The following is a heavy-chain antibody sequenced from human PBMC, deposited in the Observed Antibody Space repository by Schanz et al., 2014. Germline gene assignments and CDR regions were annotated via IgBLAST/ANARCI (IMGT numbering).Heavy chain of an antibody. Sequence: QAQLVESGGGVVQPGRSLRFSCVASGFTFISYDIHWVRQAPGKGLEWVAVIRYDGRNKNFVESVKGRFTISRDNSNNTVYLQMNTLRAEDTAVYYCAREDCSATSCYFRYWGQGTLVTVSS. CDR3: AREDCSATSCYFRY. CDR1: GFTFISYD. CDR2: IRYDGRNK. J-gene: IGHJ4*02. D-gene: IGHD2-21*01. V-gene: IGHV3-33*01.